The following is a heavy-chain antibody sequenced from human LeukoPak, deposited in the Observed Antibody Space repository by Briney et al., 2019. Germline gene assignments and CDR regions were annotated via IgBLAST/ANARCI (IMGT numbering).Heavy chain of an antibody. Sequence: PSETLSLTCAVYGGSFSGYYWSWIRQPPGMGLEWIGEINHSGSTNYNPSLKSRVTISVDTSKNQFSLKLSSVTAADTAVYYCARRRYTGYSSSWYPNDYWGQGTLVTVSS. CDR3: ARRRYTGYSSSWYPNDY. CDR2: INHSGST. V-gene: IGHV4-34*01. J-gene: IGHJ4*02. D-gene: IGHD6-13*01. CDR1: GGSFSGYY.